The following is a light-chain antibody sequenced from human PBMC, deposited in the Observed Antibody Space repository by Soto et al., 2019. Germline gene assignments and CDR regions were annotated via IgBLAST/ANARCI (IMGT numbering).Light chain of an antibody. J-gene: IGKJ4*01. V-gene: IGKV3-20*01. CDR2: GTS. Sequence: EVVLTQSPDTLSLSPGERATLSCRASQSVSSTYLAWYQQKPGQAPRLLIFGTSNRATGIPDRFSGSGSGTDYTLTVKRLEPEDFAVYYCQQYDHSPLTFGGGTKVEIK. CDR1: QSVSSTY. CDR3: QQYDHSPLT.